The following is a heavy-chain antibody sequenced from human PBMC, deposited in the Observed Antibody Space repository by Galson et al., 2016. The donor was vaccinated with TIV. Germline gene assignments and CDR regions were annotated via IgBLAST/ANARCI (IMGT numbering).Heavy chain of an antibody. CDR3: ATSLRGDSMVRGIRSLYFDY. D-gene: IGHD3-10*01. J-gene: IGHJ4*02. Sequence: SVKVSCKVSGYSLSDLSMHWVRQAPGRGLAWMGGFAPEDDEIIYEEKFQGRATMTEDTSTDTAFMELSSLRSEDTAVYYCATSLRGDSMVRGIRSLYFDYWGQGTLVTVSS. CDR2: FAPEDDEI. V-gene: IGHV1-24*01. CDR1: GYSLSDLS.